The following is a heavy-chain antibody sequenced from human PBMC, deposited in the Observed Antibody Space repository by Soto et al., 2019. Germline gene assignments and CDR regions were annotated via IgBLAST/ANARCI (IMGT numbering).Heavy chain of an antibody. CDR1: GFTFSSYA. J-gene: IGHJ6*02. D-gene: IGHD3-10*01. V-gene: IGHV3-30-3*01. CDR2: ISYDGSNK. CDR3: ARVKGGWYYCGSGSYEYGMDV. Sequence: PGGSLRLSCAASGFTFSSYAMHWVRQAPGKGLEWVAVISYDGSNKYYADSVKGRFTISRDNSKNTLYLQMNSLRAEDTAVYYCARVKGGWYYCGSGSYEYGMDVWGQGTTVTVSS.